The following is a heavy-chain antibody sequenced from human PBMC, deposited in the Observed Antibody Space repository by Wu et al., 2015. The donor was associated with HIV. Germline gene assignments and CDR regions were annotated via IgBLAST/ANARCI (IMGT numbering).Heavy chain of an antibody. D-gene: IGHD3-16*01. Sequence: QVQLVQSGTEVKKPGASVKVSCKASGYIFTGYYIHWVRQAPGQGLEWMGWISPNSGGTNYAQKFQARVTMTRDTSIGTVYMELSSLRSDDTAKYYCARDLGGAMATGFDYWGQGTVVTVSS. J-gene: IGHJ4*02. CDR2: ISPNSGGT. CDR3: ARDLGGAMATGFDY. V-gene: IGHV1-2*02. CDR1: GYIFTGYY.